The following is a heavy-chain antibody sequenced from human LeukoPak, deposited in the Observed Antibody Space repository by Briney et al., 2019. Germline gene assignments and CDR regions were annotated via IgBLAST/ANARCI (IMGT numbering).Heavy chain of an antibody. D-gene: IGHD2-2*01. CDR1: GFTFSSYA. Sequence: GGSLRLSCAASGFTFSSYAMSWVRRAPGKGLEWVSAIGGSGDTTYYADSVKGRFTISRDNSKNTLSLQMNRLRPDDTAVYYCAKVGVRGCSSSTCFIYWGQGTLVTVSS. CDR3: AKVGVRGCSSSTCFIY. V-gene: IGHV3-23*01. J-gene: IGHJ4*02. CDR2: IGGSGDTT.